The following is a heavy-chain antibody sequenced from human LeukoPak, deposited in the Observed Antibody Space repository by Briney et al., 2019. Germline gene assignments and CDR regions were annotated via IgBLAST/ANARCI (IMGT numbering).Heavy chain of an antibody. V-gene: IGHV4-61*02. D-gene: IGHD3-16*01. Sequence: SETLSLTCTVSGGSISSGSDYWSWIRQPAGKGLEWIGRIYTSGSTNYNPSLKSRVTISIDTSKNQFSLKLSSVTAADTAVYYCARHGVYYFDYWGQGTLVTVSS. CDR2: IYTSGST. CDR1: GGSISSGSDY. J-gene: IGHJ4*02. CDR3: ARHGVYYFDY.